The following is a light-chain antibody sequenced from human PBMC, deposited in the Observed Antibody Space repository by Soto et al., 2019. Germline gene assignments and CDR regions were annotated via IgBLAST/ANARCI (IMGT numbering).Light chain of an antibody. J-gene: IGKJ1*01. Sequence: EIVMTQSPATLSVSPGERVTLSCRASQSVSSNLAWYQQKPVQAPRLLIYGASTRAAGIPARFSGSVSGTEFTLTINSLQSEDFAVYYCQQYNNWPPWTFGQGTKVEIK. CDR2: GAS. CDR3: QQYNNWPPWT. CDR1: QSVSSN. V-gene: IGKV3-15*01.